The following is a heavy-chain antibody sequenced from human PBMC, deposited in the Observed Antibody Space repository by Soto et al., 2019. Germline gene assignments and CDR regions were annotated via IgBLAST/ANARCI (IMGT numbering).Heavy chain of an antibody. CDR1: GGTFSSSA. J-gene: IGHJ6*02. Sequence: QVQLVQSGAEVKNPGSSVKVSCKASGGTFSSSAISWVLQSPGQGLEWRGGIIPIFSTANYAQKCQGRVTITADESTSTAYMELSSLRSEDTAVYYCAITMVRAYYGMDGWGQGTTVTVSS. CDR2: IIPIFSTA. V-gene: IGHV1-69*12. D-gene: IGHD3-10*01. CDR3: AITMVRAYYGMDG.